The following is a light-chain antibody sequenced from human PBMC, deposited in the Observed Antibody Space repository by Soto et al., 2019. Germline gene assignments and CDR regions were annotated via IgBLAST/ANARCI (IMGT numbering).Light chain of an antibody. Sequence: DIQMTQSPSTLSASVGDRVTITCRASQSSSSWLAWYQQKPWKAPKLLIYDASSLESGVPSRFSGSGSGTEFTLTISSLQPDDFATYYCQQYNSYWTFGQGTKVEIK. J-gene: IGKJ1*01. V-gene: IGKV1-5*01. CDR1: QSSSSW. CDR2: DAS. CDR3: QQYNSYWT.